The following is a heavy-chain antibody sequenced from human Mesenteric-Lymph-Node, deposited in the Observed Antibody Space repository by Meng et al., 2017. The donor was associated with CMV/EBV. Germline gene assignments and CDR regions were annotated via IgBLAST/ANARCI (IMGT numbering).Heavy chain of an antibody. CDR3: ARDLNANGWVLSAWVLGY. V-gene: IGHV1-18*01. CDR1: GYTFSIYG. Sequence: ASVKVSCKASGYTFSIYGISWVRQAPGQGLEWMGWVSPHNGNTNYAQKFQDRVTMAIDTPTSTAYMELRSLRSEDTAVYYCARDLNANGWVLSAWVLGYWGQGTLVTVSS. D-gene: IGHD6-19*01. CDR2: VSPHNGNT. J-gene: IGHJ4*02.